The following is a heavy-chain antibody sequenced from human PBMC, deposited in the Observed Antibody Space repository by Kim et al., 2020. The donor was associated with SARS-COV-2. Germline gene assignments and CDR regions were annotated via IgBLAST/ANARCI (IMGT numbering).Heavy chain of an antibody. J-gene: IGHJ4*02. CDR3: ARGGTWVSHPNSDY. V-gene: IGHV4-34*01. CDR1: GGSLSDYK. Sequence: SETLSLTCALYGGSLSDYKWSWIRQPPGKGLEWIGEINHSGSAIYTSSLKSRVSISVDTSRNQLSLKVTSVTAADTAVYYCARGGTWVSHPNSDYWGQGILVSVSS. CDR2: INHSGSA. D-gene: IGHD1-1*01.